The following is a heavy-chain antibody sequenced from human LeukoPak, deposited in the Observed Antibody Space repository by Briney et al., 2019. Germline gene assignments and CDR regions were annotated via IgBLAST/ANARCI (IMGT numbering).Heavy chain of an antibody. CDR2: ISSSGSTI. J-gene: IGHJ4*02. D-gene: IGHD5-18*01. V-gene: IGHV3-48*04. CDR3: ARDLSGVTGYTYGRGIDY. CDR1: AFTFSSYS. Sequence: GGSLRLSCAASAFTFSSYSMNWVRQAPGKGLEWVSFISSSGSTIYYADSVKGRFTISRDNAKNSLYLQMNSLRAEDTAVYYCARDLSGVTGYTYGRGIDYWGQGTLVTVSS.